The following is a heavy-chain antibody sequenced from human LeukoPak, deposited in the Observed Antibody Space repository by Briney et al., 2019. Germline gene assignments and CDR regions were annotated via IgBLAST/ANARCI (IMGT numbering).Heavy chain of an antibody. CDR2: IRVGGETT. CDR1: GFTFNNYA. J-gene: IGHJ4*02. D-gene: IGHD4-17*01. CDR3: ARDYADYVGYFFFDY. V-gene: IGHV3-23*01. Sequence: GGSLRLSCAASGFTFNNYAMNWVRQAPGKGLEWVSSIRVGGETTYYADSAKGRFTISRDNSQNTLYLQMNSLRAEDTAVYYCARDYADYVGYFFFDYWGQGTLVTVSS.